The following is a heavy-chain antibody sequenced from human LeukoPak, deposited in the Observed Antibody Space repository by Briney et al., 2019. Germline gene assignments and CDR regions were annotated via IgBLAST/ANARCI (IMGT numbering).Heavy chain of an antibody. J-gene: IGHJ3*02. D-gene: IGHD3-10*01. Sequence: SQTLSLTCAVSGGSISSGGYSWSWIRQPPGQGLEWIGYIYHSGSTYYNPSLKSRVTISVDRSKNQFSLKLSSVTAADTAVYYCARGRFGENTDAFDIWGQGTMVTVSS. V-gene: IGHV4-30-2*01. CDR1: GGSISSGGYS. CDR3: ARGRFGENTDAFDI. CDR2: IYHSGST.